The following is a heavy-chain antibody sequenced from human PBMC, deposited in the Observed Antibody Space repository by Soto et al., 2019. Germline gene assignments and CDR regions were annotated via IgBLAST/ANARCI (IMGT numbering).Heavy chain of an antibody. D-gene: IGHD6-13*01. CDR3: AKCPRRGSSHVDGMDV. Sequence: EVQLLESGGGLVQPGGSLRLSCAASGFTFSSYAMSWVRQAPGKGLEWVSAISGSGGSTYYADSVKGRFTISRDNSKNTLYLQMNSLRAEDTAVYYCAKCPRRGSSHVDGMDVWGQGTTVTVSS. J-gene: IGHJ6*02. CDR2: ISGSGGST. CDR1: GFTFSSYA. V-gene: IGHV3-23*01.